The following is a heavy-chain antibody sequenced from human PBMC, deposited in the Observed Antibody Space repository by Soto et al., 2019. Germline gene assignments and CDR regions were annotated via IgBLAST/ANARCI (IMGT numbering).Heavy chain of an antibody. CDR3: ARLPNKSPQN. CDR2: ISTDASST. V-gene: IGHV3-74*01. CDR1: GFTFSSYW. J-gene: IGHJ1*01. Sequence: EVQLVESGGGLVQPGGSLRLSCAASGFTFSSYWMHWVRQAQGKGLVWVSSISTDASSTSYADPVKSRFTISRDNAKNTLYLQMNSVRDEDTDVYYCARLPNKSPQNWGQGTLVIVSP.